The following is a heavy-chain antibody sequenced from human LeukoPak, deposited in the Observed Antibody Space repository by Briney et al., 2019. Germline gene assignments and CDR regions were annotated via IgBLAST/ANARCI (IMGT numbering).Heavy chain of an antibody. J-gene: IGHJ3*02. V-gene: IGHV1-46*01. CDR1: GYTFTSYY. CDR2: INPSGGST. D-gene: IGHD2-2*01. CDR3: ARDREYCSSTSCSMSPNGAFDI. Sequence: ASVKVSCKASGYTFTSYYMHWVRQAPGQGLEWMGIINPSGGSTSYAQKFQGRVTMTRDTSTSTVYMELSSLRSEDTAVYYCARDREYCSSTSCSMSPNGAFDIWGQGTMVTVSS.